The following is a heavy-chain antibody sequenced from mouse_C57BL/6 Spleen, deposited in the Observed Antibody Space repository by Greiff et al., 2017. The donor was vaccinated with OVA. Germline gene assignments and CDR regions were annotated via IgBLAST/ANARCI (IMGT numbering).Heavy chain of an antibody. CDR1: GYSFTGYY. CDR2: INPSTGGT. J-gene: IGHJ2*01. V-gene: IGHV1-42*01. CDR3: ARSGYLYFDY. Sequence: EVKLVESGPELVKPGASVKISCKASGYSFTGYYMNWVKQSPEKSLEWIGEINPSTGGTTYNQKFKAKATLTVDKSSSTAYMQLKSLTSEDSAVYYCARSGYLYFDYWGQGTTLTVSS. D-gene: IGHD2-2*01.